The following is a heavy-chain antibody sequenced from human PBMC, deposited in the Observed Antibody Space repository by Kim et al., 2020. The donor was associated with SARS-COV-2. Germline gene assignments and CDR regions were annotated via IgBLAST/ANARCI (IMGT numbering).Heavy chain of an antibody. CDR3: AKRAGNFDY. V-gene: IGHV3-23*01. CDR2: ISANAVST. CDR1: GLPFRTSV. J-gene: IGHJ4*02. Sequence: GGSLRLSCAASGLPFRTSVMSWVRQAPGKGLEWVSDISANAVSTWYLDSVKGRFTISRDNSKNILYLQMNSLTAEDTAVYYCAKRAGNFDYWGQGTLVTVSS. D-gene: IGHD3-10*01.